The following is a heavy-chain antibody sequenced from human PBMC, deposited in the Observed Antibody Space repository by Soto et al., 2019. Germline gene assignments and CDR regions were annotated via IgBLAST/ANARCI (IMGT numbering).Heavy chain of an antibody. CDR1: GSTFTNAW. Sequence: EVQLVESGGGLVKPGGSLRLSCVASGSTFTNAWMSWVRQAPGKGLEWIGRIKSKSDGGTINYAAPVKGRFTISRDDSRNTLYLQMNSLKIEDTGVDYCRDGSGTWYGKDVWGQGTTVTVSS. V-gene: IGHV3-15*01. D-gene: IGHD3-10*01. CDR2: IKSKSDGGTI. J-gene: IGHJ6*02. CDR3: RDGSGTWYGKDV.